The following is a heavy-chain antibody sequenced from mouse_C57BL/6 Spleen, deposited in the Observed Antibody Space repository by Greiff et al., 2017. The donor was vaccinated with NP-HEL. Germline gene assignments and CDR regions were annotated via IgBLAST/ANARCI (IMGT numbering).Heavy chain of an antibody. CDR2: INPSNGGT. V-gene: IGHV1-53*01. J-gene: IGHJ3*01. CDR3: ARRDYYGPFAY. Sequence: QVHVKQSGTELVKPGASVKLSCKASGYTFTSYWMHWVKQRPGQGLEWIGNINPSNGGTNYNEKFKSKATLTVDKSSSTAYMQLSSLTSEDSAVYYCARRDYYGPFAYWGQGTLVTVSA. CDR1: GYTFTSYW. D-gene: IGHD1-2*01.